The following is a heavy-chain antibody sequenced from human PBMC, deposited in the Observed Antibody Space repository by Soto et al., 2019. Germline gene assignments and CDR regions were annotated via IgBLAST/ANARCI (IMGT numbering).Heavy chain of an antibody. V-gene: IGHV5-51*01. CDR2: IYPGDSDT. CDR1: GYSFASYW. D-gene: IGHD3-10*01. J-gene: IGHJ6*02. Sequence: RICSKGSGYSFASYWGGRVRKKPKKGLEWMGIIYPGDSDTRYSPYFQGQVTISADKSISTAYLQWSSLKASDTAMYYCARSLGSGSYSNYYGMDFWGQGTTVTVS. CDR3: ARSLGSGSYSNYYGMDF.